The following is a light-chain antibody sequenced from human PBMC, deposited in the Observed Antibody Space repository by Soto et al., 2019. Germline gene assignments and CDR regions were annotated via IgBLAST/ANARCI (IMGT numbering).Light chain of an antibody. V-gene: IGLV2-11*01. J-gene: IGLJ2*01. CDR1: SSDVGGYIY. Sequence: QSALTQPRSVSGSPGQSVTISCTGTSSDVGGYIYVSWYQQHPGKAPQLMIYDVSKRPSGVPDRFSGSKSGNTASLTISGLQAEDEADYYCCSYAGAYTIFGGGTKLTVL. CDR2: DVS. CDR3: CSYAGAYTI.